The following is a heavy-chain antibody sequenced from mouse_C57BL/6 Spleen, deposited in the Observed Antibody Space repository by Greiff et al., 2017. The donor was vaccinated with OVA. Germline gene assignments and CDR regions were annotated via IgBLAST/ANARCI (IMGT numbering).Heavy chain of an antibody. CDR3: TNWDGFAY. J-gene: IGHJ3*01. CDR1: GYTFTDYE. Sequence: VQLQQSGAELVRPGASVTLSCKASGYTFTDYEMHWVKQTPVHGLEWIGAIDPETGGTAYNQKFKGKAILTADKSSSTAYIELRSLTSEDSAVYYCTNWDGFAYWGQGTLVTVSA. CDR2: IDPETGGT. D-gene: IGHD4-1*02. V-gene: IGHV1-15*01.